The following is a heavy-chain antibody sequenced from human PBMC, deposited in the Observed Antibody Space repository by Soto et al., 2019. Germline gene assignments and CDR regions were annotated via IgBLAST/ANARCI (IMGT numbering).Heavy chain of an antibody. CDR2: INVYKGNT. J-gene: IGHJ4*02. V-gene: IGHV1-18*01. CDR1: GYTFTHYG. Sequence: QVQVVQSGAEVKKPGASVKVSCKASGYTFTHYGISWVXXXXGXGXXXMGWINVYKGNTDYAQNFQGRVTMTTDTXXXXXXXXXXXXXXXXXXXXXXXXXXXXXXXXXXMDYWGQGTLVTVSS. CDR3: XXXXXXXXXXXXMDY.